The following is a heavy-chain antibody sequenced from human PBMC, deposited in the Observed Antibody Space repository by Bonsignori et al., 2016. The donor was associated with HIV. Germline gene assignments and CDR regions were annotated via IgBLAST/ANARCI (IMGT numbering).Heavy chain of an antibody. V-gene: IGHV4-38-2*01. CDR3: ARSLPYDILTGYYPEVEY. D-gene: IGHD3-9*01. J-gene: IGHJ4*02. CDR2: IYHSGST. Sequence: WIRQPPGKGLEWIGSIYHSGSTYYNPSLKSRVTISVDTSKNQFSLKLSSVTAADTAVYYCARSLPYDILTGYYPEVEYWGQGTLVTVSS.